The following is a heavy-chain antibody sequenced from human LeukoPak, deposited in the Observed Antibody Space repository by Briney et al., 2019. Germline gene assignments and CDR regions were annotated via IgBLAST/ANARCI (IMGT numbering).Heavy chain of an antibody. Sequence: GGSLRLSCAASGFXSSSYSMNWVREAPGKGLEWVSSISSSSSYIYYADSVKGRFTISRDNAKNSLYLQMNSLRAEDTAVYYCASLIAVAGGQGFQHWGQGTLVTVSS. D-gene: IGHD6-19*01. CDR3: ASLIAVAGGQGFQH. CDR1: GFXSSSYS. CDR2: ISSSSSYI. J-gene: IGHJ1*01. V-gene: IGHV3-21*01.